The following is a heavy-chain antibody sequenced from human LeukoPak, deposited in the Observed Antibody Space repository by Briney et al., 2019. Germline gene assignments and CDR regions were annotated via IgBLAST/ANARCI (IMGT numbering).Heavy chain of an antibody. V-gene: IGHV1-18*01. J-gene: IGHJ3*02. CDR1: GYTFTSYG. CDR2: ISAYNGNT. D-gene: IGHD3-9*01. Sequence: ASVKVSCKASGYTFTSYGISWVRQAPGQGLEWMGWISAYNGNTNYAQKLQGRVTMTTDTSTSTAYMELRSLRSDDTAVYYCARAELRYFDWIRLDAFDIWGQGTMVTVSS. CDR3: ARAELRYFDWIRLDAFDI.